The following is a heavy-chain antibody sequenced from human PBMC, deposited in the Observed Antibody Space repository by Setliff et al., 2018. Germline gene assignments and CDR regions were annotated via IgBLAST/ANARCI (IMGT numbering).Heavy chain of an antibody. V-gene: IGHV1-69*10. Sequence: SVKVSCKASGDIFSSNGITWVRQAPGRGLEWVGGSIPINDLATYAQKFQGRVTITADKSTSTVYMELGSLRSEDTAVYFCARAHCIGGYCYYGYFQYWGQGTLVTVSS. J-gene: IGHJ1*01. CDR3: ARAHCIGGYCYYGYFQY. D-gene: IGHD2-21*02. CDR2: SIPINDLA. CDR1: GDIFSSNG.